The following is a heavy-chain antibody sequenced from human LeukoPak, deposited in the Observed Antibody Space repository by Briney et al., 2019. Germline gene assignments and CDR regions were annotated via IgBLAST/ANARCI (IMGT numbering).Heavy chain of an antibody. Sequence: GDSLRLSCAASGFTFSSYGMHWVRRAPGKGLEWVAVVSLDGSNKYYADSVKGRFTISRDNSKNTLYLQMNSLRAEDTAVYYCASGVAVAAVDISYFDYWGQGTLVSVST. V-gene: IGHV3-30*03. J-gene: IGHJ4*02. CDR3: ASGVAVAAVDISYFDY. CDR1: GFTFSSYG. CDR2: VSLDGSNK. D-gene: IGHD6-19*01.